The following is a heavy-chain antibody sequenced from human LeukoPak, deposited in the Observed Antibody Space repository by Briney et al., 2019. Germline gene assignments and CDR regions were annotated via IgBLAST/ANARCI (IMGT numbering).Heavy chain of an antibody. CDR1: GYTFTSYA. CDR2: INTNTGNP. CDR3: ARVSRSRGEWLFDN. Sequence: GASVKVSFTASGYTFTSYALNWVRQAPGQGLEWMGWINTNTGNPTYAQGFTGRFVFSLDTSVSTAYLQISTLKAEDIAVYYCARVSRSRGEWLFDNWGQGTLVTVSS. V-gene: IGHV7-4-1*02. D-gene: IGHD3-3*01. J-gene: IGHJ4*02.